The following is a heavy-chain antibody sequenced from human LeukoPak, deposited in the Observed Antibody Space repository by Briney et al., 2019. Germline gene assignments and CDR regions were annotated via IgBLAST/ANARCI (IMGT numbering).Heavy chain of an antibody. V-gene: IGHV3-30*02. CDR3: AKDFSVYYYDSRVLDY. Sequence: GGSLRLSCAASGFTVGSSRRMSWVRQAPGKGLEWVAFIRYDGSNKYCTDSVKGRFTISRDNSKNTLYLQMNSLRAEDTAVYYCAKDFSVYYYDSRVLDYWGQGTLVTVSS. CDR2: IRYDGSNK. CDR1: GFTVGSSR. J-gene: IGHJ4*02. D-gene: IGHD3-22*01.